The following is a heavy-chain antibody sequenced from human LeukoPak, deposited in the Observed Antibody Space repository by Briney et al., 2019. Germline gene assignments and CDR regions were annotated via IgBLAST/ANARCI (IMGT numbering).Heavy chain of an antibody. J-gene: IGHJ4*02. CDR3: ATEGGRYSTYVLGY. Sequence: ASVKVSCTVSGYTLTELSMHWVGQAPGKGLEWMGGFDPVDGETIYAQKFQGRVTMTEDTSTDTAYMELSSLRSEDTAVYYCATEGGRYSTYVLGYWGQGTLVTVSS. V-gene: IGHV1-24*01. CDR2: FDPVDGET. D-gene: IGHD1-26*01. CDR1: GYTLTELS.